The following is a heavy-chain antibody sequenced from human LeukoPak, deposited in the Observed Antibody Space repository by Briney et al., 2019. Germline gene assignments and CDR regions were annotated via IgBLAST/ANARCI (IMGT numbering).Heavy chain of an antibody. Sequence: EWIGSIYYSGSTYYNPSLKSRVTISVDTPKNQFSLKLSSVTAADTAVYYCARDLRVFPDYWGQGTLVTVSS. CDR3: ARDLRVFPDY. J-gene: IGHJ4*02. D-gene: IGHD2-21*01. CDR2: IYYSGST. V-gene: IGHV4-39*02.